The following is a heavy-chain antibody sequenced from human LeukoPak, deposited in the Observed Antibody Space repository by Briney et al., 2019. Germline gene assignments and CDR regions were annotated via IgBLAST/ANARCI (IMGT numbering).Heavy chain of an antibody. Sequence: SETLSLTCTVSGYSISSGYYWGWIRQPPGKGLEWIGSIYYSGSTYYNPSLKSRVTISVDTSKNQFSLKLSSVTAADTAVYYCARRSSVRFGAFDIWGQGTMVTVSS. V-gene: IGHV4-38-2*02. J-gene: IGHJ3*02. D-gene: IGHD3-10*01. CDR3: ARRSSVRFGAFDI. CDR2: IYYSGST. CDR1: GYSISSGYY.